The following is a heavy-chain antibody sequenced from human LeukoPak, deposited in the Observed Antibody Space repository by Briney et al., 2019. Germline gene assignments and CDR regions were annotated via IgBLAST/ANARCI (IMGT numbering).Heavy chain of an antibody. CDR1: GGSISSYY. Sequence: SETLSLTCTVSGGSISSYYWSWIRQPAGKGLEWIGRIYISGSGSTNYNPSLKSRVTMSVDTSKNQFSLKLSSVTAADTAFYYCATYRDDWFDPWGQGILVTVSS. J-gene: IGHJ5*02. CDR3: ATYRDDWFDP. D-gene: IGHD5-24*01. V-gene: IGHV4-4*07. CDR2: IYISGSGST.